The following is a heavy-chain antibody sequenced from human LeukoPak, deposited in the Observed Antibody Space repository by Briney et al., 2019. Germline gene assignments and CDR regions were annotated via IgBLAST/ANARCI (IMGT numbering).Heavy chain of an antibody. V-gene: IGHV1-8*02. J-gene: IGHJ4*02. CDR1: GYTFTGYY. CDR3: ARVLSSSSFDY. Sequence: ASVKVSCKASGYTFTGYYMHWVRQATGQGLEWMGWMNPNSGNTGYAQKFQGRVTMTRNTSISTAYMELSSLRSEDTAVYYCARVLSSSSFDYWGQGTLVTVSS. D-gene: IGHD6-6*01. CDR2: MNPNSGNT.